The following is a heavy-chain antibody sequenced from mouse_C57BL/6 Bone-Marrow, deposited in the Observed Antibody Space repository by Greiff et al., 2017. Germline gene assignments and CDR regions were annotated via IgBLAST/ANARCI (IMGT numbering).Heavy chain of an antibody. Sequence: EVQLQQSGAELVRPGASVKLSCTASGFNIKDDYMHWVKQRPEKGLEWIGWIDPENGDTEYASKFQGKATITADTSSNTAYLQHSSLTSEDTAVYYCSTTYDYDDGFAFWGRGNLVTVSA. CDR1: GFNIKDDY. J-gene: IGHJ3*01. CDR3: STTYDYDDGFAF. CDR2: IDPENGDT. V-gene: IGHV14-4*01. D-gene: IGHD2-4*01.